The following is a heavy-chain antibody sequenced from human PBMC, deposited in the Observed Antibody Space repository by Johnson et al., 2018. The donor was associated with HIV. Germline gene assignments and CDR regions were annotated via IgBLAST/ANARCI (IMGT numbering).Heavy chain of an antibody. CDR1: GFTFSDYY. CDR2: ISSSGSTI. J-gene: IGHJ3*02. CDR3: AREQSLIAAQIADAFDI. Sequence: QVQLVESGGGLVKPGGSLRLSCAASGFTFSDYYMSWIRQAPGKGLEWVSYISSSGSTIYYADSVKGRFTISRDNAKNSMYLQMNSLRAEDTAGYYCAREQSLIAAQIADAFDIWGQGTMVTVSS. D-gene: IGHD6-6*01. V-gene: IGHV3-11*04.